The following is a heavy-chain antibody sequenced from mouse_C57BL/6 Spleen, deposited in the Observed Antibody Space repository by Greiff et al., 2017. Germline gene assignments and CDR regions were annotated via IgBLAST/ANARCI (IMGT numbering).Heavy chain of an antibody. D-gene: IGHD1-1*01. CDR2: IHPNSGST. CDR3: ARDTTVYYFDY. V-gene: IGHV1-64*01. Sequence: QVQLQQSGAELVKPGASVKLSCKASGYTFTSYWMHWVKQRPGQGLEWIGMIHPNSGSTNYNEKFKSKATLTVDKSSSTAYMQLSSLTSEDSAVYYCARDTTVYYFDYWGQGTTLTVSS. J-gene: IGHJ2*01. CDR1: GYTFTSYW.